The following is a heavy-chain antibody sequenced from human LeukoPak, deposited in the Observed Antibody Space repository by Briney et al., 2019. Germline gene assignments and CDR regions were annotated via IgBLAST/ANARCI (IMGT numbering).Heavy chain of an antibody. J-gene: IGHJ6*03. CDR1: GGSISSGSYY. CDR3: AREDWNYYYYIDV. CDR2: IYTSGST. D-gene: IGHD3/OR15-3a*01. V-gene: IGHV4-61*02. Sequence: SETLSLTCTVSGGSISSGSYYWSWIRQPAGKGLEWIGRIYTSGSTNYNPSLKSRVTISVDTSKNQFSLKLSSVTAADTAVYYCAREDWNYYYYIDVWGKGTTVTVSS.